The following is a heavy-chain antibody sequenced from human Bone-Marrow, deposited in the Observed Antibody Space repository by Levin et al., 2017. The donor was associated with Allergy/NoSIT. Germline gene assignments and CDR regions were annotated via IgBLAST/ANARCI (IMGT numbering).Heavy chain of an antibody. D-gene: IGHD2-2*01. CDR1: GFTFSNHW. CDR3: ARHPGYCRTSSCLSYYYYMDV. J-gene: IGHJ6*03. CDR2: IISDGSSA. V-gene: IGHV3-74*03. Sequence: SGGSLRLSCAASGFTFSNHWMHWVRQAPGKGLVWVSHIISDGSSAMYADSVKGRFTISRDNAKNTLSLQMNSLRAEDTGVYYCARHPGYCRTSSCLSYYYYMDVWGKGTTVTVSS.